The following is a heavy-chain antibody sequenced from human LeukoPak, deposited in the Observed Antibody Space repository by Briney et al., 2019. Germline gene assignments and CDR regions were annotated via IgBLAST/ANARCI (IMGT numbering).Heavy chain of an antibody. CDR1: GFTFSSYS. J-gene: IGHJ6*02. CDR2: ISSSSSTI. CDR3: ARDIGYCGGDCYSGVYYYGMDV. V-gene: IGHV3-48*04. Sequence: PGGSLRLSCAASGFTFSSYSMNWVRQAPGKGLEWVSYISSSSSTIYYADSVKGRFTISRDNAKNSLYLQMNSLRAEDTAVYYCARDIGYCGGDCYSGVYYYGMDVWGQGTTVTVSS. D-gene: IGHD2-21*02.